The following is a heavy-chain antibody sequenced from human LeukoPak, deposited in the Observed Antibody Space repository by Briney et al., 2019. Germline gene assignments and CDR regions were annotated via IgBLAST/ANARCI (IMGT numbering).Heavy chain of an antibody. D-gene: IGHD1-14*01. V-gene: IGHV4-30-4*01. CDR1: GGSISSGDYY. CDR2: IYYSGST. CDR3: ARVIRTWAPRFDY. J-gene: IGHJ4*02. Sequence: SQTLSLTCTVSGGSISSGDYYWSWIRQPPGKGLEWIGYIYYSGSTYYNPSLKSRVTISVDTSKNQFSLKLSSVTAADTAVYYCARVIRTWAPRFDYWGQGTLVTVSS.